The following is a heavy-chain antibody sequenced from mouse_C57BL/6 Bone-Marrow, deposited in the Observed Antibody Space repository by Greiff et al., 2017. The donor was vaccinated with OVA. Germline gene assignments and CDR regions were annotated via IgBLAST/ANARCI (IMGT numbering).Heavy chain of an antibody. CDR3: TRGGNYVDWYFDV. D-gene: IGHD2-1*01. V-gene: IGHV1-15*01. Sequence: QVQLQQSGAELVRPGASVTLSCKASGYTFTDYEMHWVKQTPVHGLEWIGAIDPETGGTAYNQKFKGKAILTAGKSSSTAYMELRSLTSEDSAVYYCTRGGNYVDWYFDVWGTGTTVTVSS. J-gene: IGHJ1*03. CDR1: GYTFTDYE. CDR2: IDPETGGT.